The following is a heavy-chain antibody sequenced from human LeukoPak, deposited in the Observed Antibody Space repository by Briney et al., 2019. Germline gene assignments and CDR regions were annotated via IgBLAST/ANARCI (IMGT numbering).Heavy chain of an antibody. CDR2: IWYDESDE. D-gene: IGHD1-1*01. J-gene: IGHJ4*02. CDR1: GFTFSSYG. V-gene: IGHV3-33*06. CDR3: AKDWSHGPYYFDY. Sequence: QSGGSLRLSCAASGFTFSSYGMHWVRQAPGKGLEWVAVIWYDESDEHYADSVKGRFTISRDNSKNTLYLQMNSLRAEDTAVYYCAKDWSHGPYYFDYWGQGTLVTVSS.